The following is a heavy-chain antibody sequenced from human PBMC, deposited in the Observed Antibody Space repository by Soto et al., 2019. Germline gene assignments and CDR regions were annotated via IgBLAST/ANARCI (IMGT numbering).Heavy chain of an antibody. V-gene: IGHV3-15*01. CDR2: IKSKTDGGTT. J-gene: IGHJ4*02. CDR3: TTEDIVLMVYAFY. D-gene: IGHD2-8*01. CDR1: GFTFSNAW. Sequence: GGSLRLSCAASGFTFSNAWMSWVRQAPGKGLEWVGRIKSKTDGGTTDYAAPVKGRFTISRDDSKNTLYLQMNSLKTEDTAVYYCTTEDIVLMVYAFYWGQGTLVTVSS.